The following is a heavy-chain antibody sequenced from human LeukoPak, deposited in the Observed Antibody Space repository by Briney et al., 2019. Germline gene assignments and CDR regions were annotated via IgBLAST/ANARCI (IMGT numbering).Heavy chain of an antibody. V-gene: IGHV3-48*03. CDR2: ISSSGSTI. D-gene: IGHD6-19*01. CDR3: ARGPLDSSGWYVDY. J-gene: IGHJ4*02. CDR1: GFTFSSYE. Sequence: GGSLRLSCAASGFTFSSYEMNWVRQAPGKGLEWVSYISSSGSTIYYADSVKGRFTISRDNSKNTLYLQMNSLRAEDTAVYYCARGPLDSSGWYVDYWGQGTLVTVSS.